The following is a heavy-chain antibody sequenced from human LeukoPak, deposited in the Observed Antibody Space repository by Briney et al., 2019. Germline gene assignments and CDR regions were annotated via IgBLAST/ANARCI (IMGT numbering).Heavy chain of an antibody. V-gene: IGHV4-30-2*01. Sequence: PSQTLSLTCTVSGGSISSGGYYWSWIRQPPGKGLEWIGYIYHSGSTYYNPSLKSRVTISVDRSKNQFSLKLSSVTAADTAVYYCARTESHDYGDYVLEWFDPWGQGTLVTVSS. CDR2: IYHSGST. CDR1: GGSISSGGYY. CDR3: ARTESHDYGDYVLEWFDP. D-gene: IGHD4-17*01. J-gene: IGHJ5*02.